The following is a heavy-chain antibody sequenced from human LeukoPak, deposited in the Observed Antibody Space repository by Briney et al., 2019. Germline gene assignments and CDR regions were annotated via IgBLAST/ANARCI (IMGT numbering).Heavy chain of an antibody. D-gene: IGHD3-16*02. J-gene: IGHJ3*02. V-gene: IGHV4-59*01. CDR3: ARAMITFGGVIVSYDDAFDI. Sequence: SETLSLTCTVSGGSISSYYWSWIRQPPGKGLEWIGYIYYSGSTNYNPSLKSRVAISVDTSKNQFSLKLSSVTAADTAVYYCARAMITFGGVIVSYDDAFDIWGQGTMVTVSS. CDR1: GGSISSYY. CDR2: IYYSGST.